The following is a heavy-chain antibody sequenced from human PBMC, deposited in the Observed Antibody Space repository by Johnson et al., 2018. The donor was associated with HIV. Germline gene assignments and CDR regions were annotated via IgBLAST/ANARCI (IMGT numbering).Heavy chain of an antibody. J-gene: IGHJ3*01. CDR2: IKQDGSEK. Sequence: VQLVESGGALAKPAWSPRLSCAASGFTFSTHWMTWVRQAPGKGLEWVANIKQDGSEKYYVDSVKGRFTISRDNAKKSLYLQMNSLRAEETAVYYCATAAAGLDAFDVWGQGTMVTVSS. CDR3: ATAAAGLDAFDV. CDR1: GFTFSTHW. D-gene: IGHD6-13*01. V-gene: IGHV3-7*03.